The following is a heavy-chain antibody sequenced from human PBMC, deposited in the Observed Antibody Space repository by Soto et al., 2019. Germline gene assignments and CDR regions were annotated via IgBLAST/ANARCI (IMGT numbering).Heavy chain of an antibody. CDR1: GFTFSSYE. D-gene: IGHD2-15*01. J-gene: IGHJ5*02. V-gene: IGHV3-48*03. CDR3: ARDRDISSGFDP. Sequence: ESGGGLVQPGGSLRLSCAASGFTFSSYEMNWVRQAPGKGLEWVSYISSSGSTIYYADSVKGRFTISRDNAKNSLYLQMNSLRAEDTAVYYCARDRDISSGFDPWGQGTLVTVSS. CDR2: ISSSGSTI.